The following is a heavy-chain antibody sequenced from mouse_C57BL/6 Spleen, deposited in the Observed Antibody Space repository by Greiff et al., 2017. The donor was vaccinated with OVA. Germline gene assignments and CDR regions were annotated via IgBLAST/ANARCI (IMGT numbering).Heavy chain of an antibody. Sequence: QVQLKESGAELVKPGASVKISCKASGYAFSSYWMNWVKQRPGKGLEWIGQIYPGDGDTNYNGKFKGKATLTADKSSSTAYMQLSSLTSEDSAVYFCARGEGTRYAMDYWGQGTSVTVSS. CDR3: ARGEGTRYAMDY. CDR1: GYAFSSYW. J-gene: IGHJ4*01. V-gene: IGHV1-80*01. CDR2: IYPGDGDT. D-gene: IGHD2-14*01.